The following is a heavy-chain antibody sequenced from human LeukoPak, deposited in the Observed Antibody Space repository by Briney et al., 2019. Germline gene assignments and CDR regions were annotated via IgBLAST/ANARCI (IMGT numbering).Heavy chain of an antibody. CDR2: IRHDGHT. D-gene: IGHD3-22*01. Sequence: SETLSLTCTVSGYFSTAYYWGWIRQPPGKGLEWIASIRHDGHTYYNPSLKSRVTMSVDTSKNQFSLKLSSVTAADTAVYYCARGTYYYDSSGPLFDPWGQGTLVTVSS. CDR3: ARGTYYYDSSGPLFDP. J-gene: IGHJ5*02. V-gene: IGHV4-38-2*02. CDR1: GYFSTAYY.